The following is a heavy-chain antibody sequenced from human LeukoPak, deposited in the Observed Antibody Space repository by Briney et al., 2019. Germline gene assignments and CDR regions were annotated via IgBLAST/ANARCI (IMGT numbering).Heavy chain of an antibody. Sequence: QSSEPLSLTCTVSGVSISSSNSYWGWIRQPPGKGLEWIGSIYYTGNTYYNASLKSRVTISIDTSKNQISLRLTSVTATDTAMYYCARQTGSGLFTLPGGQGTLVTVSS. CDR2: IYYTGNT. J-gene: IGHJ4*02. CDR3: ARQTGSGLFTLP. D-gene: IGHD3/OR15-3a*01. V-gene: IGHV4-39*01. CDR1: GVSISSSNSY.